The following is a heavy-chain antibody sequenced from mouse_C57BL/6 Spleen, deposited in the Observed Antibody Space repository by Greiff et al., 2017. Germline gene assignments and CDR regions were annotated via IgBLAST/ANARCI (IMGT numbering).Heavy chain of an antibody. CDR3: ARFGGFTTVGAKGFAY. D-gene: IGHD1-1*01. V-gene: IGHV1-53*01. CDR2: INPSNGGT. CDR1: GYTFTSYC. J-gene: IGHJ3*01. Sequence: VQLQQPGTELVKPGASVKLSCKASGYTFTSYCMHWVKQRPGQGLEWIGNINPSNGGTNYNEKFKSKATLTVDKSSSKAYMQLSSLTSEDSAVYYCARFGGFTTVGAKGFAYWGQGTLVTVSA.